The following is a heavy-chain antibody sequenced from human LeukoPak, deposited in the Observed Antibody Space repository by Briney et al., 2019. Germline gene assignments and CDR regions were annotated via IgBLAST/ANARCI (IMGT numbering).Heavy chain of an antibody. CDR2: ISSSSAHI. CDR1: GFTFSSYA. J-gene: IGHJ4*02. Sequence: GGSLRLSCAASGFTFSSYAMHWVRQAPGKGLEWVSFISSSSAHINYADSVKGRFTISRDNPRNSLYLQMNSLRAEDTAVYYCARDIGGSYTAIDYWGQGTLVTVSS. D-gene: IGHD1-26*01. CDR3: ARDIGGSYTAIDY. V-gene: IGHV3-21*01.